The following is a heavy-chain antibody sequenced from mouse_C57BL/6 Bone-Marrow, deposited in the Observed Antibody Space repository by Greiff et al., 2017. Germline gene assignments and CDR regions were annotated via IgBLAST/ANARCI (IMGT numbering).Heavy chain of an antibody. D-gene: IGHD1-1*01. CDR1: GFTFSDYY. V-gene: IGHV5-16*01. CDR3: ARGGGSSYGFAY. CDR2: INYDGSST. J-gene: IGHJ3*01. Sequence: EVQRVESEGGLVQPGSSMKLSCTASGFTFSDYYMAWVRQVPEKGLECVANINYDGSSTYYLDSLKSRFIISRDNAKNILYLQMSSLKSEDTATYYCARGGGSSYGFAYWGQGTLVTVSA.